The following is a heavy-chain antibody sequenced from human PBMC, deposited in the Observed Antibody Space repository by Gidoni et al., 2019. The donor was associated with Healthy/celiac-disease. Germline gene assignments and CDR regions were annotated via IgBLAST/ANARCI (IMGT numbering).Heavy chain of an antibody. V-gene: IGHV1-3*01. CDR2: INAGNGNT. J-gene: IGHJ4*02. CDR3: ARDARGSSGWWDY. CDR1: GYTFTSYA. Sequence: QVQLVQSGAEVKKPGASVKVSCKASGYTFTSYAMHWVRQAPGQRLEWMGWINAGNGNTKYSQKFQGRVTITRDTSASTAYMELSSLRSEDTAVYCCARDARGSSGWWDYWGQGTLVTVSS. D-gene: IGHD6-19*01.